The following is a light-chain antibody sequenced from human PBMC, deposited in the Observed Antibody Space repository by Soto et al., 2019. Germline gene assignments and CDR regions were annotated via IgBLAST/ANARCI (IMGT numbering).Light chain of an antibody. V-gene: IGKV3-20*01. CDR3: HQVGLSPLRSSLPLP. Sequence: DNVLTQSPGTLSLSPGERATLSCRASQSVSSNYLAWYQQKPGQAPRLLIYGASSRATGIPDRFSGSGCGKDYALAISRLEPDDFAGYDCHQVGLSPLRSSLPLPFGGGTKVEIK. CDR2: GAS. J-gene: IGKJ4*02. CDR1: QSVSSNY.